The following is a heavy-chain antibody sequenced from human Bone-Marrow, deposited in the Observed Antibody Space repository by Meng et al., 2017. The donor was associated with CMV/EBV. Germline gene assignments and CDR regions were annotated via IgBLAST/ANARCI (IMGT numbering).Heavy chain of an antibody. CDR2: INPNSGGT. CDR1: GYTFTGYY. Sequence: ASVKVSCKASGYTFTGYYMHWVRQAPGQGLEWMGWINPNSGGTNYAQKFQGRVTITTDESTSTAYMELSSLRSEDTAVYYCASGISGSLPINFDYWGQGTLVTVSS. D-gene: IGHD6-6*01. CDR3: ASGISGSLPINFDY. J-gene: IGHJ4*02. V-gene: IGHV1-2*02.